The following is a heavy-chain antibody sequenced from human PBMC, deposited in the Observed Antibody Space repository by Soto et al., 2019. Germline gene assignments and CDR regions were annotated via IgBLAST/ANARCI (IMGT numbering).Heavy chain of an antibody. CDR2: FDPEDGET. V-gene: IGHV1-24*01. D-gene: IGHD3-9*01. J-gene: IGHJ5*02. CDR3: AALLRYFDWFSSALDWFDP. CDR1: GYTLTELS. Sequence: ASVKVSCKVSGYTLTELSMHWVRQAPGKGLEWMGGFDPEDGETIYAQKFQGRVTMTEDTSTDTAYMELSSLRSEDTAVYYCAALLRYFDWFSSALDWFDPWGQGTLVTVSS.